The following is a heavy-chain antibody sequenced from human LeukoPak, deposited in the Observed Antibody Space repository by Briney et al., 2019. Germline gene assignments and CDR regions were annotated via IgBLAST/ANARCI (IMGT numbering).Heavy chain of an antibody. V-gene: IGHV1-18*01. CDR1: GYTFTGYG. D-gene: IGHD2-21*02. Sequence: VASVNVSCKASGYTFTGYGISWVRQAPGQGLEWVGWISAYNGNTNYAQKLQGRVTMTTDTSTSTAYMELRSLRSDDTAVYYCARDQNIVVVTAIPWAAFDIWGQGTMVTVSS. CDR3: ARDQNIVVVTAIPWAAFDI. CDR2: ISAYNGNT. J-gene: IGHJ3*02.